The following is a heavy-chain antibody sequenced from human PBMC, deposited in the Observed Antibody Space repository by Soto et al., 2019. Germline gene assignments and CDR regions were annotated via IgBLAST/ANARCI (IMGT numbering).Heavy chain of an antibody. CDR1: GFTFSSYN. CDR3: ATTCSTTSCPMGGMDV. V-gene: IGHV3-21*01. CDR2: ISSSSGTYI. J-gene: IGHJ6*02. Sequence: XGSLKLSCAASGFTFSSYNMNWVRQAPGKGLEWVSSISSSSGTYIYYADSVKGRFTISIDNAKNSLFLQMNSLRAEDTAVYYCATTCSTTSCPMGGMDVWGQGTTVTVSS. D-gene: IGHD2-2*01.